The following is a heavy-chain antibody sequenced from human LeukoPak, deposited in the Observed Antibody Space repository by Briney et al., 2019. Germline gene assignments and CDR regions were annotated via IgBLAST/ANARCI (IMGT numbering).Heavy chain of an antibody. CDR2: ISGSGGST. V-gene: IGHV3-23*01. D-gene: IGHD2-15*01. Sequence: GGSLRLSCAASGFTFSTYGMSWVRQAPGKGLEWVSAISGSGGSTYYADSVKGRFTIPRDNSKNTLYLQMNSLRAEDTAIYYCAKVPHAYCSGGSCYFDYWGQGILVTVSS. CDR1: GFTFSTYG. CDR3: AKVPHAYCSGGSCYFDY. J-gene: IGHJ4*02.